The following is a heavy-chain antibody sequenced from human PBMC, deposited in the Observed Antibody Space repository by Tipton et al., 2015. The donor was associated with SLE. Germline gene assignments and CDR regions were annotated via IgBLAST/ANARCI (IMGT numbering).Heavy chain of an antibody. CDR2: IKQDGSEK. J-gene: IGHJ3*02. V-gene: IGHV3-7*01. CDR3: ARGKRYSSSWSHAFDI. Sequence: SLRLSCAASGFTVSSSYMSWVRQAPGKGLEWVANIKQDGSEKYYVDSVKGRFTISRDNAKNSLFLQMNSLRAEDAAVYYCARGKRYSSSWSHAFDIWGQGTMVTVSS. D-gene: IGHD6-13*01. CDR1: GFTVSSSY.